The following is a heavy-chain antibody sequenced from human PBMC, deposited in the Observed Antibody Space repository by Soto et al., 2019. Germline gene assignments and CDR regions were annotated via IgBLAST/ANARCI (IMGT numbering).Heavy chain of an antibody. V-gene: IGHV3-23*01. Sequence: GGSLRLSCAASGFTFSSYAMSWVLQAPGNGLEWVSAISGSGGSTYYADSVKGRFTISRDNSKNTLYLKMNSLRAEDTAVYYCAKISQRGSSSWYRNWFDPWGQGTLVTVSS. CDR2: ISGSGGST. D-gene: IGHD6-13*01. CDR3: AKISQRGSSSWYRNWFDP. CDR1: GFTFSSYA. J-gene: IGHJ5*02.